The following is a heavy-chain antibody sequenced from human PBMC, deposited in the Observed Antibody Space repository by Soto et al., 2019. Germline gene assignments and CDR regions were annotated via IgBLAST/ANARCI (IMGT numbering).Heavy chain of an antibody. J-gene: IGHJ3*02. Sequence: KTSETLSLTCTVSGGSVSSGSYYWSWLRQPPGKGLMWIGYIYYSGSTNYNPSLKSRVTISVDTSKNQFSLKLSSVTAADTAVYYCARDAGRRVFGVVTSPDDAFDIWGQGTMVTVSS. CDR2: IYYSGST. D-gene: IGHD3-3*01. CDR1: GGSVSSGSYY. CDR3: ARDAGRRVFGVVTSPDDAFDI. V-gene: IGHV4-61*01.